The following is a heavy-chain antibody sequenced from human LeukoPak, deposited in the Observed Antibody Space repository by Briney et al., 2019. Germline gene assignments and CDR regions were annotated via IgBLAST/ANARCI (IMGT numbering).Heavy chain of an antibody. CDR2: ISTTSDYI. Sequence: GGSLRLSCAASGFTFSSYNMNWVRQAPGKGLEWVSSISTTSDYIYYADSLKGRFTISRDNAKNSLYLQMNSLRAEDTAVYYCARALEVGIIAAFDYWGQGTLVTVSS. CDR3: ARALEVGIIAAFDY. J-gene: IGHJ4*02. CDR1: GFTFSSYN. D-gene: IGHD6-13*01. V-gene: IGHV3-21*01.